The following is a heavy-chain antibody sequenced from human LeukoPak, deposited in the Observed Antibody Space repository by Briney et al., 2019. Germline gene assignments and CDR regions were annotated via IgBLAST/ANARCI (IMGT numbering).Heavy chain of an antibody. J-gene: IGHJ4*02. V-gene: IGHV3-20*04. CDR3: ARWRTGRTYYYDSSGYYLDY. Sequence: GGSLRLSCAASGFTFDDYGMSWVRQAPGKGLEWVSGINWNGGSTVYADSVKGRFTISRDNAKNSLYLQMNSLRAEDTALYYCARWRTGRTYYYDSSGYYLDYWGQGTLVTVSS. CDR1: GFTFDDYG. D-gene: IGHD3-22*01. CDR2: INWNGGST.